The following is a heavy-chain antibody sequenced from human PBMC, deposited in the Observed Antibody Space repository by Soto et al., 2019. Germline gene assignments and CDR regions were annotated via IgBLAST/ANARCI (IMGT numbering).Heavy chain of an antibody. Sequence: QVQLQESGPGLVKPSETLSLTCTVSGGSIINHYWSWIRQPPGKGLEWIGYNYYSGSTNYNPSPKSRVTISVDTSKNQFSLNLTSLTAADTAIYYCARANWYSEYWGQGTLVTVSS. V-gene: IGHV4-59*11. D-gene: IGHD7-27*01. J-gene: IGHJ4*02. CDR3: ARANWYSEY. CDR1: GGSIINHY. CDR2: NYYSGST.